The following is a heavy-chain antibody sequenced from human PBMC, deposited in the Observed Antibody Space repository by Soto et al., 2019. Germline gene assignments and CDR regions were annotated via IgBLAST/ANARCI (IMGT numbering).Heavy chain of an antibody. Sequence: SETLSLTCSVSGGSVSRGIYFWSWIRQPPGRGLDWIGYIYYSGSTNYNPSLKSRVTISVDTSRNQFSLKLSSVTAADTAVYYCARGDVDTAMVTSVYYYGMDVWGQGTTVTVSS. D-gene: IGHD5-18*01. J-gene: IGHJ6*02. CDR1: GGSVSRGIYF. V-gene: IGHV4-61*01. CDR2: IYYSGST. CDR3: ARGDVDTAMVTSVYYYGMDV.